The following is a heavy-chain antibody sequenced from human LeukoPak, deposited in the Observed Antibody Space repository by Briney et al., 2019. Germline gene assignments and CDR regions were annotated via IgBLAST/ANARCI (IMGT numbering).Heavy chain of an antibody. V-gene: IGHV4-59*12. Sequence: SETLSLTCTVSGGSISSYYWSWIRQPPGKGLEWIGYIYYSGSTNYNPSLKSRVTISVDTSKNQFSLKLSSVTAADTAVYYCAREGGALNWFDPWGQGTLVTVSS. CDR1: GGSISSYY. D-gene: IGHD3-16*01. CDR2: IYYSGST. J-gene: IGHJ5*02. CDR3: AREGGALNWFDP.